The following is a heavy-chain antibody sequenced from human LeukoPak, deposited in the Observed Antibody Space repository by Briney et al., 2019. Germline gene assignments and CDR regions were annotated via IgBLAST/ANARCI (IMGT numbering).Heavy chain of an antibody. Sequence: GGSLRLSCAASGFTFSSYAMSWVRQAPGKGLEWVSAISGSGDSTYDADSVKGRFTISRDNSKNTLYLQMNSLRAEDTAVYYCASVKLRSSGDYWGQGTLVTVSS. V-gene: IGHV3-23*01. CDR2: ISGSGDST. D-gene: IGHD6-13*01. J-gene: IGHJ4*02. CDR1: GFTFSSYA. CDR3: ASVKLRSSGDY.